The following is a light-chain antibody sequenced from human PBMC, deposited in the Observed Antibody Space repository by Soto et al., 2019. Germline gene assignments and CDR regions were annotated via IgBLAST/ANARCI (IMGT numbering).Light chain of an antibody. CDR1: QSIYINS. J-gene: IGKJ3*01. Sequence: EIVLTQSPGTLSLSPGERATLSCRASQSIYINSLAWYQHKRGQAPRLLIYAATVRATAVPDRFNGSGSWTDFALTISRLEPEDSAMYYCQQYGDSPFAFGPGTKLDVK. V-gene: IGKV3-20*01. CDR2: AAT. CDR3: QQYGDSPFA.